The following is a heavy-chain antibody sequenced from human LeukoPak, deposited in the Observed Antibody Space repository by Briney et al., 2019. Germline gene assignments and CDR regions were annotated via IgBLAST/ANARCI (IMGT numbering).Heavy chain of an antibody. CDR2: IYYDGST. D-gene: IGHD3-16*01. CDR3: ARDGGYRRHANYYYGMDV. V-gene: IGHV4-30-4*02. CDR1: GGSISSGDYY. Sequence: PSETLSLTCTVSGGSISSGDYYWSWIRQPPGEGLEGIGYIYYDGSTYYNPSLKSRVTISVDTSKNQFSLKLSSVTAADTAVYYCARDGGYRRHANYYYGMDVWGQGPKVTVSS. J-gene: IGHJ6*02.